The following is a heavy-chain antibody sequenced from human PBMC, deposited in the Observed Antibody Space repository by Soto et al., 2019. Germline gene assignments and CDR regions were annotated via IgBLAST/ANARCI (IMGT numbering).Heavy chain of an antibody. V-gene: IGHV4-39*01. Sequence: SETLSLTCTVSGGSVSSSSYYWGWVRQPPGKGLEWIGSVYYSGSTYYNPSLESRVTISVDKSKNQFSLGLMSLSAADTAVYYCGRLEGLATISYYFDYWGQGALVTVSS. D-gene: IGHD3-9*01. CDR1: GGSVSSSSYY. CDR3: GRLEGLATISYYFDY. CDR2: VYYSGST. J-gene: IGHJ4*02.